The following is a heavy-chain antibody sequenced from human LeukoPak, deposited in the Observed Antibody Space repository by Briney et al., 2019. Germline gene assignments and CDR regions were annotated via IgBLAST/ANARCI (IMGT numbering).Heavy chain of an antibody. CDR1: GGSITSGGYY. J-gene: IGHJ4*02. CDR2: IYYSGST. V-gene: IGHV4-31*03. Sequence: SETLSLTCTVSGGSITSGGYYWTWIRQHPGKALEWIGHIYYSGSTYYKPSLKSRITISLDTSKNHFSLKLGSVSAADTAVYYCARARLYYGSGSYLYFDFWGKGTLVTVSS. D-gene: IGHD3-10*01. CDR3: ARARLYYGSGSYLYFDF.